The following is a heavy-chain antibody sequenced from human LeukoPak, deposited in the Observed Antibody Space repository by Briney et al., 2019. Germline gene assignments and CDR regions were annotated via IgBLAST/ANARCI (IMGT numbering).Heavy chain of an antibody. Sequence: PGGSLRLSCAASGFTFSSYGMHWVRQAPGKGLEWVAVISYDGSNKYYADSVKGRFTISRDNSKNTLYLQMNSLRAEDTAVYYCAKVPLPVVVITESYFDYWGQGTLVTVSS. CDR1: GFTFSSYG. J-gene: IGHJ4*02. D-gene: IGHD3-22*01. CDR2: ISYDGSNK. V-gene: IGHV3-30*18. CDR3: AKVPLPVVVITESYFDY.